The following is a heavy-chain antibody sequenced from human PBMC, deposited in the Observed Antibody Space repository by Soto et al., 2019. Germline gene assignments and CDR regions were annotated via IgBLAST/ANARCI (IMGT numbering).Heavy chain of an antibody. V-gene: IGHV1-69*01. CDR1: GGTFSSYA. CDR3: ASLSPLGY. CDR2: IIPIFGSA. J-gene: IGHJ4*02. Sequence: SVKDSCKASGGTFSSYAISWVRQAPGQGLEWMGGIIPIFGSANYAQKFQGRVTITADESTSTAYMELSSLRSEDTAVYYCASLSPLGYWGQGTLVTVSS.